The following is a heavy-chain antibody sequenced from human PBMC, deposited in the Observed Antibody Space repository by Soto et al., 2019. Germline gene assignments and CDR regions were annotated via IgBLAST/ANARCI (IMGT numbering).Heavy chain of an antibody. J-gene: IGHJ6*02. Sequence: EVQLVESGGGLVQPGGSLRLSCTASGFNFSRYWTHWVRQVPGRGLVWVSRIDSDGSCTSYADSVKGRFTISRDNAKNTLYLQMNSLRAEDTAVYYCARDLSSCSSARCYSYYYGMDVWGQGTTVTVSS. D-gene: IGHD2-2*01. CDR2: IDSDGSCT. V-gene: IGHV3-74*01. CDR3: ARDLSSCSSARCYSYYYGMDV. CDR1: GFNFSRYW.